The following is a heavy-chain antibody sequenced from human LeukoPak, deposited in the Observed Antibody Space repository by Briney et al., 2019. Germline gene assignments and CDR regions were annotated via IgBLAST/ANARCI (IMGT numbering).Heavy chain of an antibody. CDR2: IIPILGIA. J-gene: IGHJ4*02. V-gene: IGHV1-69*04. CDR1: GGTFSSYA. D-gene: IGHD3-10*01. CDR3: ARGGITMVRGVMGGDY. Sequence: ASVKVSCKASGGTFSSYAISWVRQAPGQGLEWMGRIIPILGIANYAQKFQGRVTITADKSTSTAYMELSSLRSDDTAVYYCARGGITMVRGVMGGDYRGQGTLVTVSS.